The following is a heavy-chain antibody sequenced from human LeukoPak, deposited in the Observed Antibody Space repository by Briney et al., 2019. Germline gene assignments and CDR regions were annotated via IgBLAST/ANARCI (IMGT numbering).Heavy chain of an antibody. V-gene: IGHV3-21*01. CDR3: ARDLGSSTSSVFDP. Sequence: GGSLRLSCAASGFTFSSYSMNWVRQSPGKGLKWVSSISSSSSYIYYADSVKGRFTISRDNAKNSLYLQMNSLRAEDTAVYYCARDLGSSTSSVFDPWGQGTLVTVSS. J-gene: IGHJ5*02. CDR2: ISSSSSYI. D-gene: IGHD2-2*01. CDR1: GFTFSSYS.